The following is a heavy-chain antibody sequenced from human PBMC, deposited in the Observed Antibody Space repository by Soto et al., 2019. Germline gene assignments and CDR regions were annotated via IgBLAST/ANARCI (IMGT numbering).Heavy chain of an antibody. V-gene: IGHV3-30-3*01. CDR1: GFPFSSYA. Sequence: QVQLVESGGGVVQPGRSLRLSCAASGFPFSSYAMHWVRQAPGKGLEWVAVISYDGSNKYYADSVKGRFTISRDNSKNTLYLQMNSMRAEDTAVYYCARDYYGSGSYYSYYFDYWGQGTLVTVSS. CDR3: ARDYYGSGSYYSYYFDY. J-gene: IGHJ4*02. CDR2: ISYDGSNK. D-gene: IGHD3-10*01.